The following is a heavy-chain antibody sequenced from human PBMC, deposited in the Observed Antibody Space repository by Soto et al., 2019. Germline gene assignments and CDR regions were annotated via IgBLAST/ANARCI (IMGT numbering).Heavy chain of an antibody. CDR3: AKRSNTPAAMKSPFDY. V-gene: IGHV3-23*01. J-gene: IGHJ4*02. Sequence: EVQVLDSGGGLAQPGGSLRLSCAASGFTFSNYAMSWVRQAPGKGLEWVSTISDSGGSTYYADSVKGRFTISRDNSKNTLYLQMNSLRAEDTAVYYCAKRSNTPAAMKSPFDYWGQGTLVTVSS. CDR2: ISDSGGST. CDR1: GFTFSNYA. D-gene: IGHD2-2*01.